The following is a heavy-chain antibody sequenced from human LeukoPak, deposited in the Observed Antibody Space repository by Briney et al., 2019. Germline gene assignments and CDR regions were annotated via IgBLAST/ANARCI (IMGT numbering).Heavy chain of an antibody. D-gene: IGHD3-22*01. CDR2: IYYSGST. J-gene: IGHJ4*02. V-gene: IGHV4-59*01. CDR1: GGSISSYY. CDR3: ASSGAYYYDSSGYYFDY. Sequence: SETLSLTCTVSGGSISSYYWSWIRQPPGKGLEWIGYIYYSGSTNYNPSLKSRVTISVDTSKNQFSLKLSSVTAADTAVYYCASSGAYYYDSSGYYFDYWGQGTLVAVSS.